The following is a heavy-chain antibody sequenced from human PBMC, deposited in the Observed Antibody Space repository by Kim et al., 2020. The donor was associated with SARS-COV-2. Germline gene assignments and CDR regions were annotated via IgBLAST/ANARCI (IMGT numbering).Heavy chain of an antibody. CDR2: IKQDGSEK. V-gene: IGHV3-7*03. CDR1: GFTFSSYW. Sequence: GGSLRLSCAASGFTFSSYWMSWVRQAPGKGLEWVANIKQDGSEKYYVDSVKGRFTISRDNAKNSLYLQMNSLRAEDTAVYYCARGGGGSGSYRRVYWGQGTLVTVSS. J-gene: IGHJ4*02. CDR3: ARGGGGSGSYRRVY. D-gene: IGHD3-10*01.